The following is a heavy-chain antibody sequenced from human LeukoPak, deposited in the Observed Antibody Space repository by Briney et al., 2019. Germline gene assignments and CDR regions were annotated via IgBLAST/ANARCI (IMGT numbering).Heavy chain of an antibody. CDR1: GFTFSNYP. CDR2: ISGSGGNT. CDR3: AKPYGTDCGGDCYFDY. V-gene: IGHV3-23*01. J-gene: IGHJ4*02. Sequence: QSGGSLRLSCAAFGFTFSNYPISWVRQAPGKGLEWVSAISGSGGNTYYADSVRGRFTISRDNSRSTLYLQMSRLRAEDTALYYCAKPYGTDCGGDCYFDYWGRGTLVSVSS. D-gene: IGHD2-21*02.